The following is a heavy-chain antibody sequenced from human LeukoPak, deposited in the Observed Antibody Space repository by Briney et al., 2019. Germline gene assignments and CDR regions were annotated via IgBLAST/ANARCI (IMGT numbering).Heavy chain of an antibody. V-gene: IGHV4-34*01. J-gene: IGHJ4*02. CDR1: GGSFSGYY. CDR2: INHSGST. D-gene: IGHD3-22*01. Sequence: SETLSLTCAVYGGSFSGYYWSWIRQPPGKGLEWIGGINHSGSTNYNPSLKSRVTISVDTSKNQFSLKLSSVTAADTAVYYCARGLIYDSSGYHFDYWGQGTLVTVSS. CDR3: ARGLIYDSSGYHFDY.